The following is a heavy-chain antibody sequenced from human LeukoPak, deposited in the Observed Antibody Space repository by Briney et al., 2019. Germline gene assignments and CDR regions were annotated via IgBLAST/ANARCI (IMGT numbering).Heavy chain of an antibody. D-gene: IGHD6-19*01. V-gene: IGHV1-18*01. CDR1: GYTFTSYG. Sequence: ASVKVSCKASGYTFTSYGISWVRQAPGQGLEWMGWTSAYNGNTNYAQKLQGRVTMTIDTSTSTAYMELRSLRSDDTAVYYCARTLSSGWSYYYYGMDVWGQGTTVTVSS. J-gene: IGHJ6*02. CDR3: ARTLSSGWSYYYYGMDV. CDR2: TSAYNGNT.